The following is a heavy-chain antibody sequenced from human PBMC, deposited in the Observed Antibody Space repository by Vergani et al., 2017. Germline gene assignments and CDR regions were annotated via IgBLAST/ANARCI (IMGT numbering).Heavy chain of an antibody. Sequence: QVQLVQSGAEVKKPGSSVKVSCKSSGGTFSNHVLAWVRQAPGQGLEWMGGILPLFGTPTYAQRFQGRVTITADESTTTAYMELTSLTSEDSAIYYCARGHRPRYCSSTSCYTRAFDIWGQGTMVTVSS. CDR2: ILPLFGTP. D-gene: IGHD2-2*02. V-gene: IGHV1-69*01. CDR3: ARGHRPRYCSSTSCYTRAFDI. CDR1: GGTFSNHV. J-gene: IGHJ3*02.